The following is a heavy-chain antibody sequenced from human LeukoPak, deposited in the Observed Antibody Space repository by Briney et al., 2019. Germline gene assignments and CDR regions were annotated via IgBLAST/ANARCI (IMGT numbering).Heavy chain of an antibody. Sequence: ASVKVSCKASGGTFSSYAISWVRQAPGQGLEWMGWISAYNGNTNYAQKLQGRVTMTTDTSTSTAYMELRSLRSDDTAVYYCARTIFGVVPIDYWGQGTLVTVSS. CDR2: ISAYNGNT. V-gene: IGHV1-18*01. CDR3: ARTIFGVVPIDY. D-gene: IGHD3-3*01. J-gene: IGHJ4*02. CDR1: GGTFSSYA.